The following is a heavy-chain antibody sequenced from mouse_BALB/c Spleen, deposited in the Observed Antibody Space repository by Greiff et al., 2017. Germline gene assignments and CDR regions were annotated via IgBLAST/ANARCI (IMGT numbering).Heavy chain of an antibody. CDR3: ARGGTMITTYWYFDV. Sequence: EVQLVESGGGLVKPGGSLKLSCAASGFTFSSYAMSWVRQTPEKRLEWVASISSGGSTYYPDSVKGRFTISRDNARNILYLQMSSLRSEDTAMYYCARGGTMITTYWYFDVWGAGTTVTVSS. D-gene: IGHD2-4*01. CDR1: GFTFSSYA. J-gene: IGHJ1*01. V-gene: IGHV5-6-5*01. CDR2: ISSGGST.